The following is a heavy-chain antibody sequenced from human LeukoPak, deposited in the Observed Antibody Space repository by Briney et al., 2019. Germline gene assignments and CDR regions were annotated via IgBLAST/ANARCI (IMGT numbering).Heavy chain of an antibody. CDR1: GYTFTSYY. Sequence: ASVKVPCKASGYTFTSYYMHWVRQAPGQGLEWMGWIKPNNGGTNYAQKFQGRVTMTGDTSISTAYMELSRLRSDDTAVYYCARARGDIVVVPAAIWFDPWGQGTLVTVSS. CDR3: ARARGDIVVVPAAIWFDP. D-gene: IGHD2-2*01. J-gene: IGHJ5*02. V-gene: IGHV1-2*02. CDR2: IKPNNGGT.